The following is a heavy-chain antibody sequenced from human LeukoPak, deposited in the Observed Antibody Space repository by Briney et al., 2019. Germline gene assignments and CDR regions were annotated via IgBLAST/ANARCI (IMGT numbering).Heavy chain of an antibody. J-gene: IGHJ5*02. Sequence: GGSLRLSCAASGFTFSAYWMSWVRQAPGKGLEWVAHIKQDGSDKYYADSVRGRFTVSRDNAKNSLYLQMNSQRAEDTAVYSCARSCSGGTCNFPKFEPWGQGTLVTVSS. CDR1: GFTFSAYW. CDR3: ARSCSGGTCNFPKFEP. CDR2: IKQDGSDK. D-gene: IGHD2-15*01. V-gene: IGHV3-7*01.